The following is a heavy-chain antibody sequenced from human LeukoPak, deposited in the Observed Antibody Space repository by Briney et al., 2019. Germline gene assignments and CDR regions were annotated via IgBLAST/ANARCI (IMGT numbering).Heavy chain of an antibody. CDR3: ARDNARGGSFSDYLRYFQD. J-gene: IGHJ1*01. D-gene: IGHD5/OR15-5a*01. V-gene: IGHV4-61*02. CDR1: GDSINSGSHY. CDR2: IYASGST. Sequence: PSQTLSLTCTVSGDSINSGSHYWRWIRQPAGKGLEWIGRIYASGSTNYNPSLKSRVTISVDTSKNQLSLKLSSVTTADTAVYYCARDNARGGSFSDYLRYFQDWGQGTLVTVSS.